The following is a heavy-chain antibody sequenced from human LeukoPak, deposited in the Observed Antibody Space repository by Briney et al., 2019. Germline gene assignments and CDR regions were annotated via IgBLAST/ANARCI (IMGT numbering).Heavy chain of an antibody. CDR1: GFTFSGYG. CDR2: IRNDGSNK. J-gene: IGHJ4*02. D-gene: IGHD2-2*01. CDR3: ARENIVVVPAAKKYYFDY. Sequence: GGSLRLSCAASGFTFSGYGMHWVRQAPGKGLEWVAFIRNDGSNKYYADSVKGRFTISRDNSKNTLYLQMNSLRAEDTAVYYCARENIVVVPAAKKYYFDYWGQGTLVTVSS. V-gene: IGHV3-30*02.